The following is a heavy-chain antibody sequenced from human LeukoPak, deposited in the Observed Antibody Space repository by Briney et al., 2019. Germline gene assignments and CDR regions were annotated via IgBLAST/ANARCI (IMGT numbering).Heavy chain of an antibody. Sequence: GGSLRLSCAASDFPFSGSALHWVRQASGRGLQWIGLIRSKTNNSKTTYIASVRGRFTIYRDDSKNTTFLQMISLKTEDTAIYYCTSRGTAGSRGMDVWGQGTAVTVSS. J-gene: IGHJ6*02. CDR2: IRSKTNNSKT. D-gene: IGHD1-1*01. CDR1: DFPFSGSA. V-gene: IGHV3-73*01. CDR3: TSRGTAGSRGMDV.